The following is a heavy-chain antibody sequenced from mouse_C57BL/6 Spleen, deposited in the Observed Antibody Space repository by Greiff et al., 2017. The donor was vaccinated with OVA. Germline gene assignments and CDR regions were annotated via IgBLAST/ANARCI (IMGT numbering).Heavy chain of an antibody. Sequence: EVNLVESGEGLVKPGGSLKLSCAASGFTFSSYAMSWVRQTPEKRLEWVAYISSGGDYIYYADTVKGRFTISRDNARNTLYLQMSSLKSEDTAMYYCTSIITTVPYAMDYWGQGTSVTVSS. V-gene: IGHV5-9-1*02. CDR2: ISSGGDYI. CDR1: GFTFSSYA. J-gene: IGHJ4*01. D-gene: IGHD1-1*01. CDR3: TSIITTVPYAMDY.